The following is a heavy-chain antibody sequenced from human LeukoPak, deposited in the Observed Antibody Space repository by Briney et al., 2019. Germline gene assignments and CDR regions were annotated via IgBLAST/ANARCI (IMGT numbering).Heavy chain of an antibody. CDR2: IYPGDSDT. Sequence: GESLKISCKGSGYSLTSYWIGWVRQMPGKGLEWMGIIYPGDSDTRYSPSFQGQVTISADKSISTAYLQWSSLKVSDTAMYYCARDLLGAYYYDSSGYSMGDAFDIWGQGTMVTVSS. CDR3: ARDLLGAYYYDSSGYSMGDAFDI. V-gene: IGHV5-51*01. CDR1: GYSLTSYW. J-gene: IGHJ3*02. D-gene: IGHD3-22*01.